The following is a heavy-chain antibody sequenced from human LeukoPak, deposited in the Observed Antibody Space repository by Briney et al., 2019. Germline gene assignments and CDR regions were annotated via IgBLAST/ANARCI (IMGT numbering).Heavy chain of an antibody. CDR1: GGSIISYY. Sequence: SGTLSLTCTDPGGSIISYYWSWVRQPPRKGLEWIGHIYTSGSTTYNPSLKSRVALSLDASKNQFSLKLSSMTAADTARAYCTRCSSGWYVVDFDIWGKGKMVTVSS. CDR3: TRCSSGWYVVDFDI. D-gene: IGHD6-19*01. CDR2: IYTSGST. V-gene: IGHV4-4*07. J-gene: IGHJ3*02.